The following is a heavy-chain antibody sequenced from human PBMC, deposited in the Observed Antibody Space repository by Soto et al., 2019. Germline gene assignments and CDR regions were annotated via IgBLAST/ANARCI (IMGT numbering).Heavy chain of an antibody. CDR1: GYTFTSYA. CDR2: INAGNGNT. Sequence: ASVKVSCKASGYTFTSYAMHWVRQAPGQRLEWMGWINAGNGNTKYSQKFQGRVTITRDTSASTAYMELSSLRSEDTAVYYCAREGYSYGNYYYYGMDVWGQGTTVTVSS. CDR3: AREGYSYGNYYYYGMDV. D-gene: IGHD5-18*01. J-gene: IGHJ6*02. V-gene: IGHV1-3*01.